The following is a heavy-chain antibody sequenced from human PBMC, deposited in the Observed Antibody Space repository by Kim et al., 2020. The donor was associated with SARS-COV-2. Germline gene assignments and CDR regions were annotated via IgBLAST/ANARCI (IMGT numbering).Heavy chain of an antibody. V-gene: IGHV1-2*04. D-gene: IGHD1-26*01. J-gene: IGHJ4*02. CDR3: ARDLLGRATAGGFGY. CDR1: GYTFTGYY. CDR2: INPNSGGT. Sequence: ASVKVSCKASGYTFTGYYMHWVRQAPGQGLEWMGWINPNSGGTNYAQKFQGWVTMTRDTSISTAYMELSRLRSDDTAVYYCARDLLGRATAGGFGYWGQGTLVTVSS.